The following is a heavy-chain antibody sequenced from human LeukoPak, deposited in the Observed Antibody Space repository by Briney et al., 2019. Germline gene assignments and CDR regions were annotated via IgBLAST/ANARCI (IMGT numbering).Heavy chain of an antibody. CDR3: ATLGEVLTGDPGAFDI. CDR1: GYTLTELS. Sequence: GASVKVSCKVSGYTLTELSMHWVRQAPGKGLEWMGGFDPEDGETIYAQKFQGRVTMTEDTSTDTAYMELSSLRSEDTAVYYCATLGEVLTGDPGAFDIWGQGTMVTVSS. V-gene: IGHV1-24*01. CDR2: FDPEDGET. D-gene: IGHD7-27*01. J-gene: IGHJ3*02.